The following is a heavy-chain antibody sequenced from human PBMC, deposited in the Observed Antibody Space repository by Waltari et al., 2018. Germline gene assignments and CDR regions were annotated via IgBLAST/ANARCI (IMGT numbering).Heavy chain of an antibody. CDR3: AREPVYCSGRTCYWLDH. D-gene: IGHD2-15*01. CDR2: ISSDGTVK. Sequence: QVHLVEFGGGVVQPGGSLRLSCEASGFPFRSYALHWVRQAPGKGLEWVASISSDGTVKHDADSVRGLFSISRDNSKNQMTLQMNTLRVEDTAVYYCAREPVYCSGRTCYWLDHWGQGTLVTVSS. CDR1: GFPFRSYA. J-gene: IGHJ4*02. V-gene: IGHV3-30*03.